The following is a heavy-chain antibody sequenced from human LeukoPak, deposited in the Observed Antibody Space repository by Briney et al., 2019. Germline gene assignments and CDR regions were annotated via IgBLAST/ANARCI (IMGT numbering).Heavy chain of an antibody. CDR1: GFTFGDYG. CDR2: IRSRAYGETT. Sequence: GGSLRLSCRASGFTFGDYGMSWVRQAPGKGLEGVGFIRSRAYGETTDYAASVKGRFIISRGDSKTIAYLQMNSLTAEDTAVYYCTRVVVTQRWSFDYWGQGTLVTVSS. J-gene: IGHJ4*02. V-gene: IGHV3-49*04. CDR3: TRVVVTQRWSFDY. D-gene: IGHD2-15*01.